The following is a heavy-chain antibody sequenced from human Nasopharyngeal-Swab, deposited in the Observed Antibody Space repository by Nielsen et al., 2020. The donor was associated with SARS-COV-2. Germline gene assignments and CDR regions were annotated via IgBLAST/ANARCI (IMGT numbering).Heavy chain of an antibody. Sequence: GGSLRLSCKGSGYSFTSYWISWVRQMPGKGLEWMGRIDPSDSYTNYSPSFQGHVTISADKSISTAYLQWSSLKASDTAMYYCARIGYGSGSYMYYFDYCGQGTLVTVSS. CDR3: ARIGYGSGSYMYYFDY. J-gene: IGHJ4*02. CDR1: GYSFTSYW. D-gene: IGHD3-10*01. V-gene: IGHV5-10-1*01. CDR2: IDPSDSYT.